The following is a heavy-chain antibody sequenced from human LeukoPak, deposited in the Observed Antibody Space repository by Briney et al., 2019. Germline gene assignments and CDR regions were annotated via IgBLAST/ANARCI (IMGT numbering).Heavy chain of an antibody. CDR3: ASYAGDSVQGYFDL. J-gene: IGHJ2*01. CDR1: GVSISSSEYY. CDR2: IYRSGNF. V-gene: IGHV4-30-4*01. D-gene: IGHD4-23*01. Sequence: SETLSLTCFVSGVSISSSEYYWSWVRQPPGKGLEWIGYIYRSGNFYYNPSLKSRITISVDTSKNQFSLKSTSVTAADTAVYYCASYAGDSVQGYFDLWGRGTMVVVSS.